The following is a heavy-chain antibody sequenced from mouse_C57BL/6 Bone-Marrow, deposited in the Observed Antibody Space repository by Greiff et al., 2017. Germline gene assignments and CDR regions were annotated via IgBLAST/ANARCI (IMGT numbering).Heavy chain of an antibody. CDR3: ASNYGSRFFAY. CDR1: GYTFTGYG. CDR2: IYPRSGNT. D-gene: IGHD1-1*01. Sequence: VQLQQSGAELARPGASVKLSCKASGYTFTGYGISWVKQRTGQGLEWIGEIYPRSGNTYYNEKFKGKATLTADKSSSTAYMELRSLTSEDSAVYFCASNYGSRFFAYWGQGTLVTVSA. V-gene: IGHV1-81*01. J-gene: IGHJ3*01.